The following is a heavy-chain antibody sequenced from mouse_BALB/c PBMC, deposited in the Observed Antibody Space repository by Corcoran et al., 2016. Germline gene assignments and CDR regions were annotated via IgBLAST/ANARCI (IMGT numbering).Heavy chain of an antibody. CDR2: INPYYGST. V-gene: IGHV1-39*01. CDR3: ARGDYEAWFAY. Sequence: GTELVKPGASVKISCKASGYSFTDYIMLWVKQSHGKSLEWIGNINPYYGSTSYNLKFKGKATLTVDKSSSTAYMQLNSLTSEDSAVYYCARGDYEAWFAYWGQGTLVTVSA. D-gene: IGHD2-4*01. J-gene: IGHJ3*01. CDR1: GYSFTDYI.